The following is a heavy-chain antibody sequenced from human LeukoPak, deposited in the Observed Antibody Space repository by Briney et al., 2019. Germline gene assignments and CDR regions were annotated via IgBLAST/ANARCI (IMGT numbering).Heavy chain of an antibody. CDR3: AALDHGHDY. V-gene: IGHV3-74*03. CDR1: GFTFSSYW. CDR2: INSDGSST. J-gene: IGHJ4*02. Sequence: GGSLRLSCVASGFTFSSYWMHWVRQAPGKGLVWVSRINSDGSSTKCADSVKGRFTISRDNAKNTLYLQMDSLRAEDTAVYYCAALDHGHDYWGQGTLVTVSS.